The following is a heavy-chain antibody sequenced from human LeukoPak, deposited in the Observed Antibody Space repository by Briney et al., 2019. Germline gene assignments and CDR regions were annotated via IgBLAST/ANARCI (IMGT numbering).Heavy chain of an antibody. J-gene: IGHJ4*02. CDR1: GGSISSSSYY. D-gene: IGHD7-27*01. CDR3: GRLLGKKYYFDY. CDR2: IYYSGST. Sequence: PSETLSLTCTVSGGSISSSSYYWGWIRQPPGKGLEWIGSIYYSGSTYYNPSLKSRVTISVDTSKNQFSLKLSSVTAADTAVYYCGRLLGKKYYFDYWGQGPRVTVSS. V-gene: IGHV4-39*01.